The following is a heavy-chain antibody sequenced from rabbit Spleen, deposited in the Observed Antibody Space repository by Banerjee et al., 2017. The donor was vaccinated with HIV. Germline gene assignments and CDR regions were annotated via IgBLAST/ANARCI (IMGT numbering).Heavy chain of an antibody. D-gene: IGHD4-2*01. CDR2: IAGSSSGST. CDR3: ARDAGTSFSTYGMDL. V-gene: IGHV1S45*01. Sequence: QEQLVEYGGDLVKPGASLTLTCTVSGFSLSNYVVVWVRQAPGEGPEWIACIAGSSSGSTYSATWAKGRFTVSKTSSTTVTLQMTSLTAADTATYFCARDAGTSFSTYGMDLWGPGTLVTVS. J-gene: IGHJ6*01. CDR1: GFSLSNYV.